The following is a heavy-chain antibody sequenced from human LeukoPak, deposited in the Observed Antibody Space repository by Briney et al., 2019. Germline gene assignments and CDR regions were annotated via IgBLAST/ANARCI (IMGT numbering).Heavy chain of an antibody. V-gene: IGHV3-30*03. D-gene: IGHD3-22*01. CDR2: ISYDGSYP. CDR3: AAYYDSNGYYFGMGFDP. CDR1: GITSGQYK. J-gene: IGHJ5*02. Sequence: GGSLRLSCEASGITSGQYKIHWVRQAPGKGPEWLSLISYDGSYPNYADSVKGRSTISRDKSTTTVYFQLNSLRPEDTAIYYCAAYYDSNGYYFGMGFDPWGQGTLVTVSS.